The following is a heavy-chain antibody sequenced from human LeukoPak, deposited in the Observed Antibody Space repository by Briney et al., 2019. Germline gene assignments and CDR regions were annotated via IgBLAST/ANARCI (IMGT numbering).Heavy chain of an antibody. CDR3: ARQGLGCVVVPAVDY. Sequence: GESLQISGKASGYTFTTHRIGGARQMPGKGLEGMGIIYPGDSETRYSTPFQGQVATPANKSITPAFLQWSSLKASDTAMYYCARQGLGCVVVPAVDYWGQGTLVTVSS. D-gene: IGHD2-2*01. CDR1: GYTFTTHR. CDR2: IYPGDSET. V-gene: IGHV5-51*01. J-gene: IGHJ4*02.